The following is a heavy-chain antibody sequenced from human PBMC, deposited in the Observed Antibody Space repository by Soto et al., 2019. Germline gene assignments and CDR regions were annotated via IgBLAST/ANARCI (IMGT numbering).Heavy chain of an antibody. Sequence: QVQLVQSGAEVKKPGSSVKVSCQVSGGTFSTYGLGWVRQAPGQGLEWMGAFIPFVGTANYAQKFRDRVTITADRSTTTTYMEVKSLTLEDTAVYYCVRRTEGKEGYSYWGQGTLVSVS. V-gene: IGHV1-69*06. CDR1: GGTFSTYG. CDR3: VRRTEGKEGYSY. CDR2: FIPFVGTA. J-gene: IGHJ4*02. D-gene: IGHD1-26*01.